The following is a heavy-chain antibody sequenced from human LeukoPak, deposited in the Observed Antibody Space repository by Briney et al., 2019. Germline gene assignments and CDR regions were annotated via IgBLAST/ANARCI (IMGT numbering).Heavy chain of an antibody. Sequence: PGASLKISCKGSGYSFTSYWIGWVRQMPGKGLEWMGIIYPGDSDTRYSPSFQGQVTISADKSISTAYLQWSSLKASDTAMYYCARLLVVVVAASPKALDIWGQGTMVTVSS. CDR1: GYSFTSYW. V-gene: IGHV5-51*01. D-gene: IGHD2-15*01. CDR2: IYPGDSDT. J-gene: IGHJ3*02. CDR3: ARLLVVVVAASPKALDI.